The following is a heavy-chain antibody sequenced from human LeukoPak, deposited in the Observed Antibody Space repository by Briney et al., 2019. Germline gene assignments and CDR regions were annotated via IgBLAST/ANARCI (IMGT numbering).Heavy chain of an antibody. D-gene: IGHD6-19*01. Sequence: GGSLRLSCAASGFTVSSNYMSWVRQAPGKGLEWVSVIYSGGSTYYAESVKGRFTISRDNSKNTLYLQMNSLRAEDTAVYYCASPTYSSGWYYFDYWGQGTLVTVSS. CDR3: ASPTYSSGWYYFDY. CDR1: GFTVSSNY. J-gene: IGHJ4*02. CDR2: IYSGGST. V-gene: IGHV3-66*01.